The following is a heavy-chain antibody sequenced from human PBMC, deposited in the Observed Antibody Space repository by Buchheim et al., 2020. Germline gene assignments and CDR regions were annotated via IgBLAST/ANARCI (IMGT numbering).Heavy chain of an antibody. V-gene: IGHV4-39*01. D-gene: IGHD3-3*01. CDR1: GGSISSSSYY. CDR3: ARAPGVAPKPRALEWDY. Sequence: QLQLQESGPGLVKPSETLSLTCTVSGGSISSSSYYWGWIRQPPGKGLEWIGSIYYSGSTYYNPSLKSRVTISVDTSNNQFSLKLSSVTAADTAVYYCARAPGVAPKPRALEWDYWGQGTL. J-gene: IGHJ4*02. CDR2: IYYSGST.